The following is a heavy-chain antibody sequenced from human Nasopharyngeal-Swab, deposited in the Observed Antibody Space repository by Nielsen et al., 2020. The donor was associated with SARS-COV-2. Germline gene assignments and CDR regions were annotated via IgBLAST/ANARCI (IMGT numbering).Heavy chain of an antibody. CDR1: DITFSNSA. Sequence: GESLKISCAASDITFSNSAMSWVRQAPGKGLEWVSAISASGDGKYYADSVKGRFIISRDNSKSTLYLRLNNLRAEDTALYYCAKNIGTLAGSAYWGQGTLVTVSS. D-gene: IGHD6-19*01. V-gene: IGHV3-23*01. CDR2: ISASGDGK. J-gene: IGHJ4*02. CDR3: AKNIGTLAGSAY.